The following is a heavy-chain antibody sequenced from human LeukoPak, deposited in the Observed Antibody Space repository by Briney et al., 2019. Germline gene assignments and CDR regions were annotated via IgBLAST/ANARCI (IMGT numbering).Heavy chain of an antibody. Sequence: PSETLSLTCAVYGASFTGYYWSWFRQPPGKGLEWIGEINHSGGTNYNPSLKSRVTVSLDTANNQFSLELNSVTAADTAVYYCARLLPLRGVDVWGQGTTVTVSS. CDR3: ARLLPLRGVDV. CDR2: INHSGGT. V-gene: IGHV4-34*01. CDR1: GASFTGYY. D-gene: IGHD2-15*01. J-gene: IGHJ6*02.